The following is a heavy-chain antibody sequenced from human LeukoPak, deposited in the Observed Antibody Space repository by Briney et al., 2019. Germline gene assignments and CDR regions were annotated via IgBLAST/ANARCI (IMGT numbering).Heavy chain of an antibody. CDR2: IYYSGST. Sequence: SETLSLTCTVSGGSISSSSYYWGWIRQPPGKGLEWIGSIYYSGSTYYNPSLKSRVTISVDTSKNQFSLKLSSVTAADTAVYYCARTIATIVVVGLFDYWGQGTLATVSS. CDR3: ARTIATIVVVGLFDY. V-gene: IGHV4-39*07. D-gene: IGHD3-22*01. J-gene: IGHJ4*02. CDR1: GGSISSSSYY.